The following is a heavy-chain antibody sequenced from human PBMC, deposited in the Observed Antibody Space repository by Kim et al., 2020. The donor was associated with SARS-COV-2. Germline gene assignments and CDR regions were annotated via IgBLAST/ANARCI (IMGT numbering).Heavy chain of an antibody. CDR1: GGSISSSSYY. Sequence: SETLSLTCTVSGGSISSSSYYWGWIRQPPGKGLEWIGSIYYSGSTYYNPSLKSRVTISVDTSKNQFSLKLSSVTAADTAVYYCARDGDYYGSGSSFDYWG. V-gene: IGHV4-39*07. CDR3: ARDGDYYGSGSSFDY. D-gene: IGHD3-10*01. J-gene: IGHJ4*01. CDR2: IYYSGST.